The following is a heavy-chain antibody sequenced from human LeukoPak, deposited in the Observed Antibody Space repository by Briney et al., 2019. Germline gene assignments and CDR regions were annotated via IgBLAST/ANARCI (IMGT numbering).Heavy chain of an antibody. CDR1: GGTFSSYA. Sequence: ASVKVPCKASGGTFSSYAISWVRQAPGQGLEWMGGIIPIFGTANYAQKFQGRVTITADESTSTAYMELSSLRSEDTAVYYCARVARGDYFDYWGQGTLVTVSS. CDR2: IIPIFGTA. J-gene: IGHJ4*02. V-gene: IGHV1-69*13. CDR3: ARVARGDYFDY.